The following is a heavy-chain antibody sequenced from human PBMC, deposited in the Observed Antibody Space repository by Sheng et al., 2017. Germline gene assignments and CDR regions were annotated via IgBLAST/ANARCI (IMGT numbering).Heavy chain of an antibody. Sequence: QVQLVESGGGVVQPGRSLRLSCAASGFTFSSYALHWVRQAPGKGLEWVAVISYDAANKYYADSVKGRFTISRDNSKNTLYLQMSSLRADDTTVYYCARDLAGTTERLDYWGQGTLVTVSS. CDR1: GFTFSSYA. J-gene: IGHJ4*02. D-gene: IGHD1-1*01. CDR3: ARDLAGTTERLDY. V-gene: IGHV3-30*15. CDR2: ISYDAANK.